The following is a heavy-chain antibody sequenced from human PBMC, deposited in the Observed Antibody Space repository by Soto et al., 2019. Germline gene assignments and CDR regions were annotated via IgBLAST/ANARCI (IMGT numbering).Heavy chain of an antibody. CDR2: ISANDVGT. CDR1: GFTLRTYA. Sequence: PGGSLRLSCEASGFTLRTYAMTWIRQAPGKGLEWVSLISANDVGTYYAESVKTRFTISTDQSRNTVYLQMDNLRADDTAIYYCAKAKNDYNWDNRPPFDYWGQGTLVTVSS. J-gene: IGHJ4*02. CDR3: AKAKNDYNWDNRPPFDY. V-gene: IGHV3-23*01. D-gene: IGHD1-20*01.